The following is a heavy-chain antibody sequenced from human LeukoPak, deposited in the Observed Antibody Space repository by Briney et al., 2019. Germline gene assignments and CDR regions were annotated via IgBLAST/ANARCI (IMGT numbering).Heavy chain of an antibody. J-gene: IGHJ4*02. D-gene: IGHD3-22*01. V-gene: IGHV3-23*01. CDR1: GFTFSSYA. CDR3: ARGTKITMIVVVITPFDY. CDR2: ISGNGGST. Sequence: PGGSLRLSCAASGFTFSSYAMSWVRQAPGKGLEWVSAISGNGGSTYYADSVKGRFTISRDNSKNTLYLQMNSLRAEDTAVYYCARGTKITMIVVVITPFDYWGQGTLVTVSS.